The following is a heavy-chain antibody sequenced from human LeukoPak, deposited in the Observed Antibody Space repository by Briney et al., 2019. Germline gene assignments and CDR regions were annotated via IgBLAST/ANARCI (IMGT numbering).Heavy chain of an antibody. CDR2: IIPIFGTA. CDR3: ARDTAYYYDSSTIGSPDY. CDR1: GGTFSSYA. V-gene: IGHV1-69*05. D-gene: IGHD3-22*01. Sequence: GSSVKVSCKASGGTFSSYAISWARQAPGQGLEWMGGIIPIFGTANYAQKFQGRVTITTDESTSTAYMELSSLRSEDTAVYYCARDTAYYYDSSTIGSPDYWGQGTLVTVSS. J-gene: IGHJ4*02.